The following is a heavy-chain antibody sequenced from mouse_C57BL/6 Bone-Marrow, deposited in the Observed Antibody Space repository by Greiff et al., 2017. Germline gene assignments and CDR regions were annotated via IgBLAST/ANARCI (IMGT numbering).Heavy chain of an antibody. CDR2: IYPGNSDT. V-gene: IGHV1-5*01. CDR3: TRGLRRRYYYAMDY. D-gene: IGHD2-2*01. Sequence: VQLQQSGTVLARPGASVKMSCKTSGYTFTSYWMHWVKQRPGQGLEWIGAIYPGNSDTSYNQKFKGKAKLTAVTSASTAYMELSSLTNEDSAVDDCTRGLRRRYYYAMDYWGQGTSVTVSS. CDR1: GYTFTSYW. J-gene: IGHJ4*01.